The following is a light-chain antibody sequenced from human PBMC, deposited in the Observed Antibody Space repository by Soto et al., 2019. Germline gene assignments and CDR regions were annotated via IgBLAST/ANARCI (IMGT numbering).Light chain of an antibody. CDR2: EVS. Sequence: QSALTQPPSVSGSPGQSVTISCTGSSSDVGNYNRVSWYQQPPGTAPKLMIYEVSNRPSGVPDRFSGSKSGNTASLTISGLQAEDEADYYCTLYTTTNTYVFGTGTKVTV. CDR1: SSDVGNYNR. V-gene: IGLV2-18*01. J-gene: IGLJ1*01. CDR3: TLYTTTNTYV.